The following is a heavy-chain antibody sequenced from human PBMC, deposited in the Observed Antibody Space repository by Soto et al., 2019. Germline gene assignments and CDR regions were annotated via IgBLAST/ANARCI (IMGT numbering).Heavy chain of an antibody. Sequence: PGGSLRLSCAASGFTFSSYAMSWVRQAPGKGLEWVSAISGSGGSTYYADSVKGRFTISRDNSKNTLYLQMNSLRAEDTAVYYCAKDQITIFGVVFGPLYGMDVWGQGTTVTVSS. V-gene: IGHV3-23*01. CDR2: ISGSGGST. D-gene: IGHD3-3*01. J-gene: IGHJ6*02. CDR3: AKDQITIFGVVFGPLYGMDV. CDR1: GFTFSSYA.